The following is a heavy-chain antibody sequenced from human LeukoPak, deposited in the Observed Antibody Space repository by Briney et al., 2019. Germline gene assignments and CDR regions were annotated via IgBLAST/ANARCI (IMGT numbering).Heavy chain of an antibody. CDR1: GYSISSPYY. D-gene: IGHD3-10*01. J-gene: IGHJ4*02. V-gene: IGHV4-38-2*01. CDR3: ASYYGSGSERNFDY. CDR2: IYYSGST. Sequence: SETLSLTCAVSGYSISSPYYWGWIRQPPGRGLEWIGSIYYSGSTYYNPSLKSRVTIPVDTSKNQFSLKLSSVTAADTAVYYCASYYGSGSERNFDYWGQGTLVTVSS.